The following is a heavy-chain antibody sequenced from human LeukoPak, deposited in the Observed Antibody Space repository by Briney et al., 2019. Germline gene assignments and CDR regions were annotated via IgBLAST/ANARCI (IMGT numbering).Heavy chain of an antibody. CDR2: INPNSGGT. J-gene: IGHJ5*02. V-gene: IGHV1-2*02. CDR3: ARWANVVVVAATRWFDP. CDR1: GYTFTGYY. D-gene: IGHD2-15*01. Sequence: ASVKVSCKASGYTFTGYYMHWVRQAPGQGLEWMGWINPNSGGTNYAQKFQGRVTMTRDTSTSTAYMELSRLRSDDTAVYYCARWANVVVVAATRWFDPWGQGTLVTVSS.